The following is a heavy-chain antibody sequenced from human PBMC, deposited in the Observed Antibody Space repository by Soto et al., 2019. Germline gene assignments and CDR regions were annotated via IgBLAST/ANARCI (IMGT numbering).Heavy chain of an antibody. D-gene: IGHD3-10*01. J-gene: IGHJ4*02. CDR3: ARESGGTVSFDY. CDR1: AVAISSYY. V-gene: IGHV4-59*01. CDR2: IYYGGST. Sequence: SETLSLTCTVPAVAISSYYWSWIRQPPGAGREWIGWIYYGGSTNYNPSLKSRVTVSIDTSENQFSLRLSSVSAADTAVYYCARESGGTVSFDYWGQVTLVTVS.